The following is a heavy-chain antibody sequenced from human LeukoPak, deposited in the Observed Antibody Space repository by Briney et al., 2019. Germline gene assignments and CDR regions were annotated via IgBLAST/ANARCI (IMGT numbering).Heavy chain of an antibody. D-gene: IGHD1-7*01. Sequence: SQTLSLTCTVSGGSISSGGYYWSWIRQHPGKGLEWIGYIYYSGSTYYNPSLKSRVSISVDTSKNQFSLKLNSATAADTAVYYCSTSTGTAYKRFDPWGHGTLVTVSS. CDR1: GGSISSGGYY. CDR2: IYYSGST. J-gene: IGHJ5*02. CDR3: STSTGTAYKRFDP. V-gene: IGHV4-31*03.